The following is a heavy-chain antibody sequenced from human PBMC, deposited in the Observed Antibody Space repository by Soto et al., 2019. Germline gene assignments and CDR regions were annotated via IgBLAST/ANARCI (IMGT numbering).Heavy chain of an antibody. CDR2: IYYSGST. D-gene: IGHD6-13*01. Sequence: SETLSLTCTVSGGSISSSSYYWGWIRQPPGKGLEWIGSIYYSGSTYYNPSLKSRVTISVDTSKNQFSLKLSSVTAADTAVYYCARHSIAAVVYFDYWGQGTLVTVSS. J-gene: IGHJ4*02. CDR3: ARHSIAAVVYFDY. CDR1: GGSISSSSYY. V-gene: IGHV4-39*01.